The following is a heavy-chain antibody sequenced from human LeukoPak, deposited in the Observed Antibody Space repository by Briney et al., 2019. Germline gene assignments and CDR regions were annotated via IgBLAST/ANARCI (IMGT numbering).Heavy chain of an antibody. Sequence: SETLSLTCTVSGGSISSSSYYWGWIRQPPGKGLERIGYIYYSGSTNYNPSLKSRVTISVDTSKNQFSLKLSSVTAADTAVYYCAREGYSSGWYRYFDYWGQGTLVTVSS. D-gene: IGHD6-19*01. V-gene: IGHV4-61*01. CDR1: GGSISSSSYY. CDR2: IYYSGST. CDR3: AREGYSSGWYRYFDY. J-gene: IGHJ4*02.